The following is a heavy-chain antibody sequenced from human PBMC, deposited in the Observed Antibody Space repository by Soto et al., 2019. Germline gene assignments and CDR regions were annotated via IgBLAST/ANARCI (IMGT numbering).Heavy chain of an antibody. V-gene: IGHV1-69*08. CDR3: ARDRITTRGDAFDL. Sequence: QVQLVQSGAEVRKPGSSVKVSCTAPGGTFSTYIISWVRQAPGQGLEWMGRIIPIPDITNYAQKFQGRVTVTADRSTSKAYMELTSLKSEDTAVYYCARDRITTRGDAFDLWGQGTMVTVSS. J-gene: IGHJ3*01. D-gene: IGHD3-3*01. CDR1: GGTFSTYI. CDR2: IIPIPDIT.